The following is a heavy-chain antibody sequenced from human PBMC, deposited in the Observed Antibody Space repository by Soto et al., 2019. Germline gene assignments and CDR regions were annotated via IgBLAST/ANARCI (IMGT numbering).Heavy chain of an antibody. CDR1: GFTFSNAW. V-gene: IGHV3-15*07. D-gene: IGHD2-2*01. CDR2: IKSKTDGGTT. Sequence: GGSLRLSCAASGFTFSNAWMNWVRQAPGKGLEWVGRIKSKTDGGTTDYAAPVKGRFTISRDDSKNTLYLQMNSLKTEDTAVYYCTTPTWIDIVLVPAAMDPYYYYGMDVWGQGTTVTVSS. CDR3: TTPTWIDIVLVPAAMDPYYYYGMDV. J-gene: IGHJ6*02.